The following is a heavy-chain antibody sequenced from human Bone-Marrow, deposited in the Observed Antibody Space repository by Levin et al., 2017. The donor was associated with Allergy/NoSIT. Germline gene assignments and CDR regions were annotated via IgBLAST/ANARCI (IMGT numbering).Heavy chain of an antibody. Sequence: GESLKISCKASGYRFTGHYIHWLRQTPGQGLEWMGFIKPKTGDTNSAQKFQGRVTLTSDTSISTVFMELSRVTSDDTALYYCAKSGTTAFYYAFDPWGQGTPVIVSS. CDR3: AKSGTTAFYYAFDP. J-gene: IGHJ5*02. CDR1: GYRFTGHY. V-gene: IGHV1-2*02. CDR2: IKPKTGDT. D-gene: IGHD3-22*01.